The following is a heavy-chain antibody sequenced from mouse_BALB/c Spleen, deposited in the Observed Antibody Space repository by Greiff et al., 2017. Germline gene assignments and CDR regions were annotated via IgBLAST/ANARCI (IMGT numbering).Heavy chain of an antibody. J-gene: IGHJ2*01. Sequence: EVQLQESGPGLVKPSQSLSLTCTVTGYSITSDYAWNWIRQFPGNKLEWMGYISYSGSTSYNPSLKSRISITRDTSKNQFFLQLNSVTTEDTATYYCARDDYGSPFDYWGQGTTLTVSS. CDR1: GYSITSDYA. CDR2: ISYSGST. D-gene: IGHD1-1*01. CDR3: ARDDYGSPFDY. V-gene: IGHV3-2*02.